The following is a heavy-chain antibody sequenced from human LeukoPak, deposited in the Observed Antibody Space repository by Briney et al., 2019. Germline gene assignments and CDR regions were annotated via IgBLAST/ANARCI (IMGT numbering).Heavy chain of an antibody. CDR2: IKQDGSEE. Sequence: GGSLRLSCAASGFRISDYWMSWVRQAPGKGLEWVANIKQDGSEEYYVDSVKGRFTISRDSAKNSLYLQMNSLGAEDTAVYYCARDLRSMADYWGQGTLVIVSS. J-gene: IGHJ4*02. CDR1: GFRISDYW. D-gene: IGHD6-6*01. V-gene: IGHV3-7*04. CDR3: ARDLRSMADY.